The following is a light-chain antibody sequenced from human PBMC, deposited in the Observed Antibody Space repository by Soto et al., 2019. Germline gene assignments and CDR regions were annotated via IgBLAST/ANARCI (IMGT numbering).Light chain of an antibody. CDR1: QNINSK. CDR3: QQYEHLKT. J-gene: IGKJ1*01. Sequence: EIVMTQSPATVSMSPGERATLSCRASQNINSKLPWYQQKPGRAPRLLIYDASTRATGIPARFSGSGSGTEFILTISSLQSEDSAVYYCQQYEHLKTFGQGTKVDIK. CDR2: DAS. V-gene: IGKV3-15*01.